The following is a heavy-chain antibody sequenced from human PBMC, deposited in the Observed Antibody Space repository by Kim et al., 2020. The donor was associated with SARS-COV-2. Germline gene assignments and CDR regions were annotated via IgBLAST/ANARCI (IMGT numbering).Heavy chain of an antibody. D-gene: IGHD5-12*01. Sequence: SVKGRFTISRDNAKSTLYLQMNSLRAEDTAVYYCAKRWIVGTSSDFYFNYWGQGTLVTVSS. J-gene: IGHJ4*02. CDR3: AKRWIVGTSSDFYFNY. V-gene: IGHV3-23*01.